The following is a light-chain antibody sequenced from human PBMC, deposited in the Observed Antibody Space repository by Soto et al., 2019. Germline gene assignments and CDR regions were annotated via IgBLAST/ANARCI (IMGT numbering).Light chain of an antibody. Sequence: EIVLTQSPGTLSLSPGERATLSCRASQSVSSTHLAWYLQKPGQAPRLLIYGAFNRATGIPDRFSGSGSGTDFTLTISRLEPEDFAVYYCQQYSNLFVTFGGGTKVDIK. CDR1: QSVSSTH. CDR2: GAF. V-gene: IGKV3-20*01. CDR3: QQYSNLFVT. J-gene: IGKJ4*01.